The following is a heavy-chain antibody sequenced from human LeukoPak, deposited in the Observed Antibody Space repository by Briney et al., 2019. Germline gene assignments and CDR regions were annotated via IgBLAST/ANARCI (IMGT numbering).Heavy chain of an antibody. CDR1: GFTFGDYA. Sequence: GGSLRLSCTASGFTFGDYAMSWFRQAPGKGLEWVGFIRSKAYGGTTEYAASVKGRFTISRDDSKSIAYLQMNSLKTEDTAVYYCTRCRITMIVGRWGNWFDPWGQGTLVTVSS. D-gene: IGHD3-22*01. CDR3: TRCRITMIVGRWGNWFDP. CDR2: IRSKAYGGTT. V-gene: IGHV3-49*03. J-gene: IGHJ5*02.